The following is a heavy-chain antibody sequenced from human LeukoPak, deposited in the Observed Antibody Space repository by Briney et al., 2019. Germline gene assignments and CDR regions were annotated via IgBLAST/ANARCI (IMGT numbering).Heavy chain of an antibody. Sequence: GGSLRLSCAASGFTFSSYRMSWVRQAPGKGLKWVANINQGGSVKYYVDSVKGRFTISRDDAKNSLYVQMNSLRDEDTAVYYCARVGYSGWNLEYWGQGTLVTVSS. CDR3: ARVGYSGWNLEY. CDR1: GFTFSSYR. CDR2: INQGGSVK. D-gene: IGHD5-12*01. J-gene: IGHJ4*02. V-gene: IGHV3-7*01.